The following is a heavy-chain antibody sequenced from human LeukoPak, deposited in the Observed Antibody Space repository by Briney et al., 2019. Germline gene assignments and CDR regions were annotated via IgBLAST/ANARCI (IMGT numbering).Heavy chain of an antibody. V-gene: IGHV3-23*01. CDR3: AMESPSRAARPLPADY. CDR1: GFTFSSYA. CDR2: ISGSGGST. D-gene: IGHD6-6*01. Sequence: EPGGSLRLSCAASGFTFSSYAMSWVRQAPGKGLEWVSAISGSGGSTYYADSVKGRFTISRDNSKNTLYLQMNSLRAEDTAVYYCAMESPSRAARPLPADYWGQGTLVTVSS. J-gene: IGHJ4*02.